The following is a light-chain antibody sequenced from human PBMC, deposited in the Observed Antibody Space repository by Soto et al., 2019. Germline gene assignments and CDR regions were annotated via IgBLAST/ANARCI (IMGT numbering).Light chain of an antibody. J-gene: IGKJ5*01. CDR1: QSVSSY. CDR3: QQRNYWQVT. Sequence: EVVLTQSPVTLSLSPGERATLSCRASQSVSSYLAWYQQKPGQAPRLLIYDVSNRATGIPARFSGSGSGTDFTLTISSLEHEDFAVYYCQQRNYWQVTFGQGTRLEI. CDR2: DVS. V-gene: IGKV3-11*01.